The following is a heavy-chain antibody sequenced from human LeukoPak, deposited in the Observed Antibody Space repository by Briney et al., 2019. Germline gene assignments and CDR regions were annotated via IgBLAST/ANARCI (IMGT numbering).Heavy chain of an antibody. CDR3: EKDRYYGGSSRAVDY. Sequence: WGSVRVSCKASGFTFSSYAMSWVRQAPGKGLEWVSAISGCGGSTYYADSVKGRFTISRDNSKNTLYLQMNSLRAEDPAVYYREKDRYYGGSSRAVDYRGQGTLVTVSS. V-gene: IGHV3-23*01. CDR2: ISGCGGST. J-gene: IGHJ4*02. D-gene: IGHD4-23*01. CDR1: GFTFSSYA.